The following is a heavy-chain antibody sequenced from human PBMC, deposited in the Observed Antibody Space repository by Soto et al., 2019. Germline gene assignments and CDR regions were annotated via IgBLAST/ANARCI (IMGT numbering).Heavy chain of an antibody. CDR1: GYTFTSYA. D-gene: IGHD6-13*01. J-gene: IGHJ5*02. Sequence: QVQLVQSGAEVKKPGASVKVSCKASGYTFTSYAVHWVRQAPGQRHEWMGWINTGSGNTKYSQNFQGRVTMTRETSASTAYMELSSLRSEDTAVYYCASDLLPRYSFSGFDPWGQGTLVTVSS. V-gene: IGHV1-3*04. CDR2: INTGSGNT. CDR3: ASDLLPRYSFSGFDP.